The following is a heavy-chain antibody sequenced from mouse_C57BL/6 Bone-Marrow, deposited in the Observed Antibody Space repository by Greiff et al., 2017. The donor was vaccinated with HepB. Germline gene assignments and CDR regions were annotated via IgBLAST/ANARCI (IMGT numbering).Heavy chain of an antibody. J-gene: IGHJ1*03. CDR2: INPGSGGT. CDR1: GYAFTNYL. V-gene: IGHV1-54*01. D-gene: IGHD1-1*01. Sequence: VQVVESGAELVRPGTSVKVSCKASGYAFTNYLIEWVKQRPGQGLEWIGVINPGSGGTNYNEKFKGKATLTADKSSSTAYMQLSSLTSEDSAVYFCARESWITTVVAKDWYFDVWGTGTTVTVSS. CDR3: ARESWITTVVAKDWYFDV.